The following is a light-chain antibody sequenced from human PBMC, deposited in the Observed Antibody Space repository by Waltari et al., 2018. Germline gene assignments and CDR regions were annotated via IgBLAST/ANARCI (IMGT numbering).Light chain of an antibody. CDR1: QGISND. CDR2: KAS. V-gene: IGKV1-17*01. J-gene: IGKJ1*01. Sequence: DIQLTQSPSSLSASVGDRVTITCRASQGISNDLAWYQQKPGKAPKLLIYKASSLQSGVPSRFSGSGSGEEFTLSISSLQPEDFAVYYGQNRKNYPPKFGQGTKVEIK. CDR3: QNRKNYPPK.